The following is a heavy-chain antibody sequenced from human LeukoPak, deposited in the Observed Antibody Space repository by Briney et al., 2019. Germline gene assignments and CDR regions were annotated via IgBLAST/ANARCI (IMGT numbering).Heavy chain of an antibody. J-gene: IGHJ4*02. D-gene: IGHD1-7*01. Sequence: PGGSLRLSCAASEFSFSITWMHWVRQPPGQGLVWVARITSDGTSTSYAESVKGRFTISRDNAKNTLYLQMNSLRAEDTAVYYCARGTKAFDYWGQGTLVTVSS. CDR2: ITSDGTST. CDR3: ARGTKAFDY. V-gene: IGHV3-74*03. CDR1: EFSFSITW.